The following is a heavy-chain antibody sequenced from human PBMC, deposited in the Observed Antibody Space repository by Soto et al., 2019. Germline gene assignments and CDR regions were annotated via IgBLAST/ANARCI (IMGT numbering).Heavy chain of an antibody. J-gene: IGHJ4*02. CDR1: GFTFSSYC. Sequence: QAQLVESGGGVVQPGRSLRLSCAASGFTFSSYCMHWVRQAPGTGLEWVAVISYDGGLQHYADSVKGRVTISRDNSKNMVLLQMNSLRAEDTAVYYCVSDRGYGHASVPYSWGQGTLVSVSS. CDR2: ISYDGGLQ. D-gene: IGHD5-18*01. V-gene: IGHV3-30*03. CDR3: VSDRGYGHASVPYS.